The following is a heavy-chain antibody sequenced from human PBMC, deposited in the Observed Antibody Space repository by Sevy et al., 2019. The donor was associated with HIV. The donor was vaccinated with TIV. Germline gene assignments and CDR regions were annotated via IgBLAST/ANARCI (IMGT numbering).Heavy chain of an antibody. CDR2: RRQDGRET. Sequence: GGSLRLSCEASGFSFSDYWMTWVRQAPGKGLEWVANRRQDGRETYYVDSVKGRFTVSRDNAKNSLWLQMNSLRAEDTAVYYCAGGIFGSGSRLGLGYWGQGTLVTVSS. D-gene: IGHD3-10*01. CDR3: AGGIFGSGSRLGLGY. V-gene: IGHV3-7*03. J-gene: IGHJ4*02. CDR1: GFSFSDYW.